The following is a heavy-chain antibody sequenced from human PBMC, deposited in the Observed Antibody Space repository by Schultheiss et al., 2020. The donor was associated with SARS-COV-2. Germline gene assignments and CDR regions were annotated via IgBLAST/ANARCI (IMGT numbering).Heavy chain of an antibody. V-gene: IGHV4-31*03. D-gene: IGHD3-9*01. J-gene: IGHJ4*02. CDR2: IYYGGNT. Sequence: SQTLSLTCTVSGGSISSGGYYWSWIRQHPGKGLEWIGYIYYGGNTYYNPSLQSRVTISVDTSKNQFSLKLSSVTAADTAVYYCVRHTPGQQGRFFDWSFDYWGQGTLVTVSS. CDR1: GGSISSGGYY. CDR3: VRHTPGQQGRFFDWSFDY.